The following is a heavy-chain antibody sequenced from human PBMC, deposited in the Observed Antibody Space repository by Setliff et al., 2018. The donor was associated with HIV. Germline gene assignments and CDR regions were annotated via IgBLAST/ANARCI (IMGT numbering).Heavy chain of an antibody. V-gene: IGHV4-59*01. CDR1: GGSISSYY. Sequence: PSETLSLTCTVSGGSISSYYWGWIRQSPGKGLEWLGYVYDRGGTNYNPSLKSRVTISLDTSKNQFSLKLNSVTAADTAVNYCARADCSGGSCYSPGYWGQGTLVTVSS. CDR3: ARADCSGGSCYSPGY. J-gene: IGHJ4*02. CDR2: VYDRGGT. D-gene: IGHD2-15*01.